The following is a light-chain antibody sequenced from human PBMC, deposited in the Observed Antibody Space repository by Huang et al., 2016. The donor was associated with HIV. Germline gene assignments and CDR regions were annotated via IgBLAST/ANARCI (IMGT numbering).Light chain of an antibody. CDR3: QQSDRTSWT. Sequence: DIQMTQSPSSLSASVGDRVTINCRTSQTISRHLNWYQNKTGKAPKLLIYAASSLQRGVTSMFSGSGSGTDFTLTISNLQPEYFATYYCQQSDRTSWTFGQGTKVEIK. J-gene: IGKJ1*01. CDR2: AAS. CDR1: QTISRH. V-gene: IGKV1-39*01.